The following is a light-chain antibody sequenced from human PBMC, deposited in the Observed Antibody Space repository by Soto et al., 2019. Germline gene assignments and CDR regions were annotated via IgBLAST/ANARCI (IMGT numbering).Light chain of an antibody. Sequence: EIVLTQSPGTLSLSPGERATLSCRASQSVNSNFLAWYQRKPGQAPRLLISGASNRATGIPDRFSGSGSGTGFTLTISRLEPEDFAVYYCQQYGNSPRTFGQGTKVELK. J-gene: IGKJ1*01. CDR3: QQYGNSPRT. CDR2: GAS. CDR1: QSVNSNF. V-gene: IGKV3-20*01.